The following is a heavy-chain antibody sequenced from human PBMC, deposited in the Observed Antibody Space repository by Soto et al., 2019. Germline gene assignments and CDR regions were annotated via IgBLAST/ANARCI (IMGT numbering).Heavy chain of an antibody. Sequence: WWSLRLSCVASVFTSINYAMSWVRQPPGKGLEWVSSISAGGGDTYYADSVKDRFTVSRDNSKTTMYLQMDSLRVEETDLYYCTKLTGGSSYGWYYFDYWGQGAQVTVSS. V-gene: IGHV3-23*01. CDR2: ISAGGGDT. J-gene: IGHJ4*02. CDR1: VFTSINYA. CDR3: TKLTGGSSYGWYYFDY. D-gene: IGHD5-18*01.